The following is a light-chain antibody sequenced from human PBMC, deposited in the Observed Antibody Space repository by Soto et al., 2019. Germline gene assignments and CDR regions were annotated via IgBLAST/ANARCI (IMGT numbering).Light chain of an antibody. J-gene: IGKJ3*01. CDR1: QSVSSY. V-gene: IGKV3-11*01. CDR2: DTS. Sequence: EIVLTQSPASLSLSPGERATLSCRASQSVSSYLAWYQQKPGQAPRLLIYDTSKRATGIPARFSGSGSGTDFTLTISSLEPEDFAVYYCQQRTNWPRSFTFGPGTKVDIK. CDR3: QQRTNWPRSFT.